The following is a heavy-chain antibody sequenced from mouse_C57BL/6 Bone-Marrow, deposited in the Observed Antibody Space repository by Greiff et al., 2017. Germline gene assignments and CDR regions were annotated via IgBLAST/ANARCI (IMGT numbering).Heavy chain of an antibody. Sequence: VQLQQSGAELVRPGASVKLSCTASGFNIKDDYMHWVKQRPEQGLEWIGWIDPENGDTEYASKFQGKATITADTSSNTAYLQLSSLTSEDTGVYYCTASRQLRLGAYWGQGTLVTVSA. CDR2: IDPENGDT. CDR1: GFNIKDDY. D-gene: IGHD3-2*02. J-gene: IGHJ3*01. CDR3: TASRQLRLGAY. V-gene: IGHV14-4*01.